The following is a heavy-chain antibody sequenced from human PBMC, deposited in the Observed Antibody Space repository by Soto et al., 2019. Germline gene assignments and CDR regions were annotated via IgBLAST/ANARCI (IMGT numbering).Heavy chain of an antibody. J-gene: IGHJ4*02. CDR2: TKTDGSST. D-gene: IGHD3-16*01. V-gene: IGHV3-74*01. Sequence: EVQLVESGGGLVQPGESLRLSCAAAAFTLSSRWMHWVRQAPGKGLVWVSRTKTDGSSTSYADSVKGRFTISRDNAKNTLYLQMNSLRAEDTAMYYCARDQDTFGQAVFDSWGQGTLVTVSS. CDR3: ARDQDTFGQAVFDS. CDR1: AFTLSSRW.